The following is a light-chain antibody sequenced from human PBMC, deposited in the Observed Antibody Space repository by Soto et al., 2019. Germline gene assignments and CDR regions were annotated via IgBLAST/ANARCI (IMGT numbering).Light chain of an antibody. CDR1: QSISRY. Sequence: DIQMTQSPSSLSASVGDRVTITCRASQSISRYLKWYQQKPGKAPTLLIYTASSLQSGVPSRFSGSGSGTDFTLTISSLQPEDFATYYCQQSDSTPPTFGQGTKLEIK. CDR2: TAS. CDR3: QQSDSTPPT. J-gene: IGKJ2*01. V-gene: IGKV1-39*01.